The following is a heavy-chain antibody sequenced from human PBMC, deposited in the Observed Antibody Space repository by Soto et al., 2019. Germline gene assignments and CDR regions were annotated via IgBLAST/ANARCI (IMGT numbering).Heavy chain of an antibody. CDR3: ARLSFSYGVDV. J-gene: IGHJ6*02. Sequence: PPETLSLTCAVSGGSISSANWWTWVRQPPGKGLEWIGEIYHGGSTSYNPSPTSRVTLSLDKFKNHFSLNLTSVTAADTAVYYCARLSFSYGVDVWGQGTTGTVSS. CDR2: IYHGGST. CDR1: GGSISSANW. V-gene: IGHV4-4*03.